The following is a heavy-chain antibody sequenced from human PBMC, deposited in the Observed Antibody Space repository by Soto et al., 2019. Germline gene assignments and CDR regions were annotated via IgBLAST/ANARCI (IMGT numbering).Heavy chain of an antibody. CDR1: GFTFNKCA. V-gene: IGHV3-23*01. J-gene: IGHJ3*01. D-gene: IGHD1-26*01. CDR2: IFGGGDST. CDR3: AKPQREGGIYSPFDF. Sequence: EVQLLASGGGLAQPGGSLRLSCAASGFTFNKCAMTWVRQAPGRGLEWVSSIFGGGDSTYYADSVKGRFTISSDNSKNTLYLQMNDLRAEDTAVYYCAKPQREGGIYSPFDFWGQGTTVTVAS.